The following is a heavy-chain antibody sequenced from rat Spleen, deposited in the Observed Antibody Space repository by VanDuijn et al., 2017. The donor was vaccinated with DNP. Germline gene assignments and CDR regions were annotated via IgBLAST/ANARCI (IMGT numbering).Heavy chain of an antibody. Sequence: EVQLVESGGGLVQPGRSLKLSCTASGFTFSNYGMAWVRQAPTKGLEWVASITTGGGNTYYRDSVQGRFTICRDNTNRILYLQMDSLGSEDTATYYCARPDYWGQGVMVTVSS. V-gene: IGHV5S13*01. CDR3: ARPDY. J-gene: IGHJ2*01. CDR2: ITTGGGNT. CDR1: GFTFSNYG.